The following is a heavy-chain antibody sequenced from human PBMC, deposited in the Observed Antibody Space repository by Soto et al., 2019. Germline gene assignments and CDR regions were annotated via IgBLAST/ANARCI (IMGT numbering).Heavy chain of an antibody. J-gene: IGHJ4*02. D-gene: IGHD1-26*01. CDR2: ISGSGGST. CDR1: GFTFSSYA. V-gene: IGHV3-23*01. Sequence: EVQLLESGGGLVQPGGSLRLSCAASGFTFSSYAMSWVRQAPGKGLEWVSAISGSGGSTYYADSVKGRFTISRDNSKNTLYVQMNSLRAEDTAVYYYAKDGDLVDQDRHLGYWGQGTLVTVSS. CDR3: AKDGDLVDQDRHLGY.